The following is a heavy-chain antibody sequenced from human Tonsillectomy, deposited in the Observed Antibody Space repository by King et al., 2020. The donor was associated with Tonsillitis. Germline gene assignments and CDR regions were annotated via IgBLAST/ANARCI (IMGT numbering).Heavy chain of an antibody. Sequence: VQLVESGGGLVQPGGSLRLSCAASGFTFSSYAMSWVRQAPGQGLEWVSAISDSRGTTYYADSVKGRFTISRDNSKSTLYLQMNSLRAEDTAVYYCAKGLPGGGGSVFDYWGQGTLAPVSS. V-gene: IGHV3-23*04. CDR3: AKGLPGGGGSVFDY. J-gene: IGHJ4*02. CDR2: ISDSRGTT. CDR1: GFTFSSYA. D-gene: IGHD2-8*02.